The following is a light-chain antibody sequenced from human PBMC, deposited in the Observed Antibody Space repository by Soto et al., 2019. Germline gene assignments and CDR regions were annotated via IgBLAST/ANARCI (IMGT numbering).Light chain of an antibody. J-gene: IGLJ1*01. V-gene: IGLV2-14*01. CDR2: EVS. CDR1: ISDVGGYNY. CDR3: SSYTSSSTLV. Sequence: QSVLTQPSSVSGSPVQSITISFTGTISDVGGYNYVSWYQQHPGKAPKLMIYEVSNRPSGVSNRFSGSKSGNTASLTISGLQAEDEADYYCSSYTSSSTLVFGTGTKVTVL.